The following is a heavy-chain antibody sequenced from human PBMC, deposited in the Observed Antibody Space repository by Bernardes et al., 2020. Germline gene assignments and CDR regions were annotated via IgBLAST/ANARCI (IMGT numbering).Heavy chain of an antibody. Sequence: SETLSLTFAFSCGSFRGYYWSWILPPPGKGLEWLGEINHSGSTNYNPSLKSRVTISVDTSKNQFSLKLSSVTAADTAVYYCARAHRGFWSGYYTGGYYFDYWGQGTLVTVSS. CDR2: INHSGST. CDR1: CGSFRGYY. J-gene: IGHJ4*02. D-gene: IGHD3-3*01. V-gene: IGHV4-34*01. CDR3: ARAHRGFWSGYYTGGYYFDY.